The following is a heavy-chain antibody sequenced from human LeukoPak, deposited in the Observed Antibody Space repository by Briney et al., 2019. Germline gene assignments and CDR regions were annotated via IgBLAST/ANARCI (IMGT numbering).Heavy chain of an antibody. V-gene: IGHV3-30*18. Sequence: PGGSLRLSCAASGFTFSSYGMHWVRQAPGKGLEWVAVISYDGSNKYYADSVKGRFAISRDNSKNTLYLQMNSLRAEDTAVYYCAKADIVVVVAATISGYFDYWGQGTLVTVSS. CDR1: GFTFSSYG. D-gene: IGHD2-15*01. CDR3: AKADIVVVVAATISGYFDY. J-gene: IGHJ4*02. CDR2: ISYDGSNK.